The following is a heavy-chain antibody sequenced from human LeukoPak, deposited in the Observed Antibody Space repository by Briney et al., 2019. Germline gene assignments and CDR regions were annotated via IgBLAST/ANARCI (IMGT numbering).Heavy chain of an antibody. V-gene: IGHV3-23*01. CDR1: GLTFSNYA. Sequence: PGGSLRLSCAASGLTFSNYAMNWVRQPSGRGLEWVSGITDSGRKTYYADSVKGRFSISRDNSKNTVYLQMSDLRAEDTAVYYCAKITKTTTPNYWGQGTLVTVSS. J-gene: IGHJ4*02. CDR2: ITDSGRKT. D-gene: IGHD3-10*01. CDR3: AKITKTTTPNY.